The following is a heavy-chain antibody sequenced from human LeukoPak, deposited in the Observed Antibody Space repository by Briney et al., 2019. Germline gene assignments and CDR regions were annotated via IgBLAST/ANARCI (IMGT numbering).Heavy chain of an antibody. Sequence: TPGGSLRLSCAASGFTFSSYSMNWVRQAPGKGMEWVSSISSSSSYRYYADSVKGRFTISRDHAKNSLYLQMNSLRAEDTAVYYCARDGPVNRGYCSSTSCPYYYYYMDVWGKGTTVTVSS. CDR2: ISSSSSYR. J-gene: IGHJ6*03. V-gene: IGHV3-21*01. CDR3: ARDGPVNRGYCSSTSCPYYYYYMDV. CDR1: GFTFSSYS. D-gene: IGHD2-2*01.